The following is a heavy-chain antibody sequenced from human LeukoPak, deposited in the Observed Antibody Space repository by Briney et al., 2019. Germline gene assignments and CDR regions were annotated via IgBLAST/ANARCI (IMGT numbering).Heavy chain of an antibody. CDR1: GYTFTNYG. CDR3: ARDGGGYSGYDYDY. V-gene: IGHV1-18*01. D-gene: IGHD5-12*01. Sequence: ASVKVCCKASGYTFTNYGISWVRQAPGQGLAWMRWIGTSSGSTNLAQKLQGRVTMTTDTSTSTAYMELRSLRSDDTAVYYCARDGGGYSGYDYDYWGQGTLVTVSS. CDR2: IGTSSGST. J-gene: IGHJ4*02.